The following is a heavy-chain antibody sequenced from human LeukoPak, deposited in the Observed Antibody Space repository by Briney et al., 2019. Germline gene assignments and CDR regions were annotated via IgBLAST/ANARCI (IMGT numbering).Heavy chain of an antibody. D-gene: IGHD6-19*01. Sequence: GASVKVSCKASGYTFTGYYMHWVRQAPGQGLEWMGWIDPNSGGTNYAQKFQGRVTMTRDTSISTAYMELSRLRSDDTAVYYCARGPTSIAVAGTDNGNYWGQGTLVTVSS. J-gene: IGHJ4*02. CDR2: IDPNSGGT. CDR3: ARGPTSIAVAGTDNGNY. V-gene: IGHV1-2*02. CDR1: GYTFTGYY.